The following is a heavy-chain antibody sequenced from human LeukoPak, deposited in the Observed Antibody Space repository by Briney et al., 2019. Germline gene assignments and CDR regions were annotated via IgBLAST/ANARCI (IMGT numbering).Heavy chain of an antibody. CDR3: ARIGNNFGPHNWFDP. V-gene: IGHV3-21*01. J-gene: IGHJ5*02. D-gene: IGHD2/OR15-2a*01. CDR2: ISSSSSYI. CDR1: GFTFSSYS. Sequence: GGSLRLFCAASGFTFSSYSMNWVRQAPGKGLEWVSSISSSSSYIYYADSVKGRFTISRDNAKNSLYLQMNSLRAEDTAVYYCARIGNNFGPHNWFDPWGQGTLVTVSS.